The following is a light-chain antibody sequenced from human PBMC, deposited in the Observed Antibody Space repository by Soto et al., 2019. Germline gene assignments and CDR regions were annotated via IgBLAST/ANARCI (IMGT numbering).Light chain of an antibody. CDR2: DVT. J-gene: IGLJ1*01. CDR3: SSYTSSSARKYV. V-gene: IGLV2-14*03. CDR1: SSDVGGYNY. Sequence: QSVLTQPASVSGSPGQSITISCTGASSDVGGYNYVSWYQQHPGKAPKVMIYDVTNRPSGVSSRFSGSKSGNTASLTISGLQAEDEADYYCSSYTSSSARKYVFGTGTKVT.